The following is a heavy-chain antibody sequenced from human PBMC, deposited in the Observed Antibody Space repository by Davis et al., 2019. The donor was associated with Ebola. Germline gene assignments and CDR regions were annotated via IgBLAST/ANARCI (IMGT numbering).Heavy chain of an antibody. CDR3: ARERLIVVVVAATGDYYYGMDV. Sequence: AASVKVSCKTSGYSFSSYGFSWVRQAPGQGLEWMGWISAYNGNTNYAQKLQGRVTMTTDTSTSTVYMELSSLRSEDTAVYYCARERLIVVVVAATGDYYYGMDVWGKGTTVTVSS. V-gene: IGHV1-18*01. CDR2: ISAYNGNT. D-gene: IGHD2-15*01. J-gene: IGHJ6*04. CDR1: GYSFSSYG.